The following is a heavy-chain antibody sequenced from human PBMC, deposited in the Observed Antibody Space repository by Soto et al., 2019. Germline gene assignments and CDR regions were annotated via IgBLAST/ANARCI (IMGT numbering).Heavy chain of an antibody. D-gene: IGHD2-15*01. J-gene: IGHJ4*02. Sequence: QVQLVESGGGVVQPGRSLRLSCAASGFTFSSYAMHWVRQAPGKGLEWVAVISYDGSNKYYADSVEGRFTISRDNSKNTLYLQMNSLRAEDTAVYYCARGIVVVAATFDYWGQGTLVTVSS. V-gene: IGHV3-30-3*01. CDR1: GFTFSSYA. CDR2: ISYDGSNK. CDR3: ARGIVVVAATFDY.